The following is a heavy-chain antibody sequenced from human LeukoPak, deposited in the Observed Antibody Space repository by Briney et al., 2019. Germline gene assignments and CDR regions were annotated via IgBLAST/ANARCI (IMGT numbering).Heavy chain of an antibody. Sequence: SETLSLTCTVSGGSISSYYWSWIRQPPGKGLEWIGYIYYSGSTNYNPSLKSRVTISVDTSKNQFSLKLSSVTAADTAVYYCAGVAGGYGSGSNFDYWGQGTLVTVSS. CDR2: IYYSGST. J-gene: IGHJ4*02. CDR3: AGVAGGYGSGSNFDY. V-gene: IGHV4-59*01. CDR1: GGSISSYY. D-gene: IGHD3-10*01.